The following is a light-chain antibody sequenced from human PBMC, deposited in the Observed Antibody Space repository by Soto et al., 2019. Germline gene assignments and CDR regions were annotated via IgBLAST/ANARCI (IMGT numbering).Light chain of an antibody. V-gene: IGKV1-33*01. J-gene: IGKJ4*01. CDR3: QQYDNLPLT. Sequence: DIQRTQSPSYLSASVGDRVISTCQASQDISNYLNWYQQKPGKAPKLLIYDASNLETGVPSRFSGSGSGTDFTFTISSLQPEDIATYYCQQYDNLPLTFGGGTKVDI. CDR1: QDISNY. CDR2: DAS.